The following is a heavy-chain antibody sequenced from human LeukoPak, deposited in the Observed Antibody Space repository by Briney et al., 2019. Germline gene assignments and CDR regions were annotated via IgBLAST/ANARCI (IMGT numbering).Heavy chain of an antibody. CDR1: GFTFSSYG. J-gene: IGHJ4*02. Sequence: GGSLRFSCAASGFTFSSYGMYWVRQAPGKGLEWVAVIWYDGSNKYYADSVKGRFTISRDNCKNTLYLQMNSLRAEDTAVYYCARDPYYDSSGDIDYWGQGTLVTVSS. CDR2: IWYDGSNK. V-gene: IGHV3-33*01. CDR3: ARDPYYDSSGDIDY. D-gene: IGHD3-22*01.